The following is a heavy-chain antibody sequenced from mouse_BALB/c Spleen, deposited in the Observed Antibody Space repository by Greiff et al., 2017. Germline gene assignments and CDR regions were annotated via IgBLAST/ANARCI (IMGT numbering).Heavy chain of an antibody. CDR1: GYTFTSYT. V-gene: IGHV1-4*01. CDR2: INPSSGYT. Sequence: QVTLNVCGAELARPGASVKMSCKASGYTFTSYTMHWVKQRPGQGLEWIGYINPSSGYTNYNQKFKDKATLTADKSSSTAYMQLSSLTSEDSAVYYCARSMITTAMDYWGQGTSVTVSS. J-gene: IGHJ4*01. D-gene: IGHD2-4*01. CDR3: ARSMITTAMDY.